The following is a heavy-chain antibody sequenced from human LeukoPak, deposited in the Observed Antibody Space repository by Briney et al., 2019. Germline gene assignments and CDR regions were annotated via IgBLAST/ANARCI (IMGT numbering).Heavy chain of an antibody. D-gene: IGHD3-10*01. V-gene: IGHV4-30-2*01. CDR2: IYHSGST. J-gene: IGHJ5*02. CDR3: ARNNLWFGVSWFDP. Sequence: SQTLSLTCAVSGGSISSGGYSWSWIRQPPGKGLEWMGYIYHSGSTYYNPSLKSQVTISVDRSKNQFSLKLSSVTAADTAVYYCARNNLWFGVSWFDPWGQGTLVTVSS. CDR1: GGSISSGGYS.